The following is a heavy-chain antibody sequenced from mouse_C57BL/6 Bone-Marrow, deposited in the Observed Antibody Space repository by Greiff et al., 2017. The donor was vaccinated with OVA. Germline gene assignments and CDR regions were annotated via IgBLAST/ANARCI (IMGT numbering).Heavy chain of an antibody. CDR2: IDPEDGET. D-gene: IGHD2-2*01. CDR1: GFNIKDYY. CDR3: ARGPHLLWLRRGYFDY. Sequence: EVKLQESGAELVKPGASVKLSCTASGFNIKDYYMHWVKQRTEQGLEWIGRIDPEDGETKYAPKFQGKATITADTSSNTAYLQLSSLTSEDTAVYYCARGPHLLWLRRGYFDYWGQGTTLTVSS. J-gene: IGHJ2*01. V-gene: IGHV14-2*01.